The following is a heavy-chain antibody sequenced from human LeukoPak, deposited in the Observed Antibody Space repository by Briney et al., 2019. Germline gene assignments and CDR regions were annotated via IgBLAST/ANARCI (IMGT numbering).Heavy chain of an antibody. V-gene: IGHV1-2*02. D-gene: IGHD6-19*01. J-gene: IGHJ4*02. CDR3: ARVAAYPPYYFNY. CDR2: INPNSGGT. CDR1: GYTFTTYD. Sequence: ASVKVSCKASGYTFTTYDINWVRQAPGQGLEWMGWINPNSGGTNYAQKFQGRVTMTRDTSISTAYMELSRLRSDDTAVYYCARVAAYPPYYFNYWGQGTLVTVSS.